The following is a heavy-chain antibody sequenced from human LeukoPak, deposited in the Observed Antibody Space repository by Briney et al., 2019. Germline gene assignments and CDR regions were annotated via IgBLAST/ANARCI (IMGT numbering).Heavy chain of an antibody. CDR1: GFTFSSYG. CDR3: AHDPRSGLVTYYVYFDY. Sequence: PGGSLRLSCAASGFTFSSYGMHWVRQAPGKGLEWVAFIRYDGSNKYYADSVKGRFTISRDNSKNTLYLQMNSLRAEDTAVYYCAHDPRSGLVTYYVYFDYWGQGTLVTVSS. J-gene: IGHJ4*02. V-gene: IGHV3-30*02. CDR2: IRYDGSNK. D-gene: IGHD3-10*02.